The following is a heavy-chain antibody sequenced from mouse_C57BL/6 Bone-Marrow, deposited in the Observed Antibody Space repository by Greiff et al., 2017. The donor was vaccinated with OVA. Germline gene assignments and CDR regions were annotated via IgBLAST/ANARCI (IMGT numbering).Heavy chain of an antibody. D-gene: IGHD1-1*01. Sequence: QVQLKESGPGLVQPSQSLSITCTVSGFSLTSYGVHWVRQPPGKGLEWLGVIWSGGSTDYNADFISRLSISKDNSKSQVFFKMNSLQADDTALYYCAIYGSSLWFAYWGQGTLVTVSA. CDR1: GFSLTSYG. J-gene: IGHJ3*01. CDR2: IWSGGST. CDR3: AIYGSSLWFAY. V-gene: IGHV2-4*01.